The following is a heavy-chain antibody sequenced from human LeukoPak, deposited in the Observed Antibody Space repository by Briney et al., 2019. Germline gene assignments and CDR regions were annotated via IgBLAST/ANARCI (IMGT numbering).Heavy chain of an antibody. J-gene: IGHJ5*02. V-gene: IGHV4-59*08. CDR2: IYDNGYT. CDR3: ARRAFGGVIAANWFDP. CDR1: GGSMSTYY. Sequence: SETLSLTCTVSGGSMSTYYWSWIRQPPGKGLEWIGYIYDNGYTHYNPSLESRVSISLDTSKSQFSLNLSSVTAADTAVYYCARRAFGGVIAANWFDPWGQGTLVTVSS. D-gene: IGHD3-16*02.